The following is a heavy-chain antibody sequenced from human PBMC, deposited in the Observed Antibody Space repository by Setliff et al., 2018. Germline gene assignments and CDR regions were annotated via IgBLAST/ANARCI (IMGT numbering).Heavy chain of an antibody. CDR3: ARDYLGCSGGSCYENGMDV. CDR1: GYTFTSYG. CDR2: ISVYNGKT. J-gene: IGHJ6*02. D-gene: IGHD2-15*01. Sequence: ASVKVSCKASGYTFTSYGFSWVRQAPGQGLEWMGWISVYNGKTKYAQKLQGRVTMTTDTSTSTAYMELRSLRSDDTAVYYCARDYLGCSGGSCYENGMDVWGQGTTVTVSS. V-gene: IGHV1-18*01.